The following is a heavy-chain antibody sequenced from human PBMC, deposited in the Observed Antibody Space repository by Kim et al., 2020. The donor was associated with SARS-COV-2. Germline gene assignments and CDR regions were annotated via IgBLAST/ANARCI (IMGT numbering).Heavy chain of an antibody. D-gene: IGHD6-19*01. Sequence: AGAVEGRFTITRSKSTNTLYLQVNSLRAEDTAVYYCARDHIAVAGSYFDYWGQGTLVTVSS. J-gene: IGHJ4*02. V-gene: IGHV3-30*07. CDR3: ARDHIAVAGSYFDY.